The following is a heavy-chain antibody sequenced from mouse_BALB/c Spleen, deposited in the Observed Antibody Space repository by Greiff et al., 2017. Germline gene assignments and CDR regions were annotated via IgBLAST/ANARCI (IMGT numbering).Heavy chain of an antibody. D-gene: IGHD1-2*01. Sequence: EVKLVESGGGLVKPGGSLKLSCAASGFTFSDYYMSWVRQTPEKRLEWVASISSGGSTYYPDSVKGRFTISRDNARNILYLQMSSLRSEDTAMYYCARDATALDYWGQGTTLTVSS. CDR2: ISSGGST. J-gene: IGHJ2*01. V-gene: IGHV5-6-5*01. CDR3: ARDATALDY. CDR1: GFTFSDYY.